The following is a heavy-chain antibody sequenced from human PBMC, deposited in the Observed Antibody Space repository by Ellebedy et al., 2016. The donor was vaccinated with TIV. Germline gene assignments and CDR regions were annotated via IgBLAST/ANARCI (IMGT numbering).Heavy chain of an antibody. CDR1: GYTLTELS. CDR3: ATDNNPDPPGGLGHGMDV. CDR2: FDPEDGET. Sequence: ASVKVSCXVSGYTLTELSMHWVRQAPGKGLEWMGGFDPEDGETIYAQKFQGRVTMTEDTSTDTAYMELSSLRSEDTAVYYCATDNNPDPPGGLGHGMDVWGQGTTVTVSS. V-gene: IGHV1-24*01. D-gene: IGHD3-16*01. J-gene: IGHJ6*02.